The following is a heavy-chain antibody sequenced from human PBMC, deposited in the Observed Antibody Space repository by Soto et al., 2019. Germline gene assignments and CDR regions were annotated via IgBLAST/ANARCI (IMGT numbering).Heavy chain of an antibody. CDR3: AKARFWSGYDPTGGGMDV. CDR1: GFTFTSFA. D-gene: IGHD3-3*01. Sequence: EVQLLESGGGLVQPGGSLRLSCAPSGFTFTSFAMSWVRQAPGKGLEWVSTISDNGGSTYYADSVKGRFTISRDNSKNMLYLQMNSLRAEDTAVYYCAKARFWSGYDPTGGGMDVWGQGTTVTVSS. J-gene: IGHJ6*02. CDR2: ISDNGGST. V-gene: IGHV3-23*01.